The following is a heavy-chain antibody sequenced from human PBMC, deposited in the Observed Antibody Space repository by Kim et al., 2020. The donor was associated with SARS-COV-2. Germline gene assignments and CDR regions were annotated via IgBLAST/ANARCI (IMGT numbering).Heavy chain of an antibody. Sequence: ASVKVSCKASGYTFTSYGISWVRQAPGQGLEWLGWISAYNGNTNYAQKLQVRVTMTTDTSTSTAYMELRSLRSDDTAVSDCARAGSGYYPSFDYWGQGTLVTVSS. J-gene: IGHJ4*02. V-gene: IGHV1-18*01. CDR1: GYTFTSYG. D-gene: IGHD3-22*01. CDR2: ISAYNGNT. CDR3: ARAGSGYYPSFDY.